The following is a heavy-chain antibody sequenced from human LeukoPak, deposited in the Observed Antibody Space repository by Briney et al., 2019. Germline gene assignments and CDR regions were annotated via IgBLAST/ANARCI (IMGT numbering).Heavy chain of an antibody. D-gene: IGHD1-26*01. CDR3: ARDGEVGATIGGASYFWFDP. V-gene: IGHV1-18*01. J-gene: IGHJ5*02. Sequence: ASVKVSCKASGYTFSRYGVNWVRQAPGQGLEWMGWISGKDGQTRYARKFQGRGTMTTDTSTSTAYMELRSLTSDDTAVYYCARDGEVGATIGGASYFWFDPWGQGTLVTVSS. CDR2: ISGKDGQT. CDR1: GYTFSRYG.